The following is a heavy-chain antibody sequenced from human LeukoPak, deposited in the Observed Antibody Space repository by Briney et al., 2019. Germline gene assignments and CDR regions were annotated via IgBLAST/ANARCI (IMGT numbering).Heavy chain of an antibody. CDR2: INSDGSST. CDR1: GFAFRNYW. V-gene: IGHV3-74*01. CDR3: ARHDFWSGFKGGDY. Sequence: GRSLRLSCVASGFAFRNYWMHWVRQAPGKGLVWVSRINSDGSSTSYADSVKGRFTISRDNAKNSLYLQMNSLRAEDTAFYYCARHDFWSGFKGGDYWGQGTLVTVSS. D-gene: IGHD3-3*01. J-gene: IGHJ4*02.